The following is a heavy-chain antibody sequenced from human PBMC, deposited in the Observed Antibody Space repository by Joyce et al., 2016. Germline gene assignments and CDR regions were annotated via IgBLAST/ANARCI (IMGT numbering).Heavy chain of an antibody. Sequence: EVQLLESGGGLVQPGGSLRLSCAASGFTFVGYAMSWVRQAPGKGLELVSAIGAGSRGTHYADSVRGRFTSDRDDSDNSRYLHMSGLRSDDTAVYYCVRPRVAVAGTRWFDPWGQGTLVTVSS. CDR3: VRPRVAVAGTRWFDP. CDR1: GFTFVGYA. CDR2: IGAGSRGT. V-gene: IGHV3-23*01. J-gene: IGHJ5*02. D-gene: IGHD6-13*01.